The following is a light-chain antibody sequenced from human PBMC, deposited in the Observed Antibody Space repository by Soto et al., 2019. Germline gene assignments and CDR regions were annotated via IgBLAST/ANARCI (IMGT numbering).Light chain of an antibody. CDR1: QNIRSR. CDR2: EAS. Sequence: DIQMTQSPSTLSASVGDRVTITCRASQNIRSRLAWYQQKPGEAPRLLIYEASFLESGVPSRVSGRGSGTEFTPTITSLQTDDFATYYCQQCHAYSLTFGGGTKVEIK. V-gene: IGKV1-5*03. J-gene: IGKJ4*01. CDR3: QQCHAYSLT.